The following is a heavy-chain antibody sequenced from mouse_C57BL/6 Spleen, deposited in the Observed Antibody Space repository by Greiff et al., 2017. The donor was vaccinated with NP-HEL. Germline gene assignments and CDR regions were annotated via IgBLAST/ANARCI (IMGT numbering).Heavy chain of an antibody. D-gene: IGHD2-1*01. V-gene: IGHV3-6*01. Sequence: EVQVVESGPGLVKPSQSLSLTCSVTGYSITSGYYWNWIRQFPGNKLEWMGYISYDGSNNYNPSLKNRISITRDTSKNQFFLKLNSVTTEDTATYYCASGNYDAYWGQGTLVTVSA. J-gene: IGHJ3*01. CDR2: ISYDGSN. CDR1: GYSITSGYY. CDR3: ASGNYDAY.